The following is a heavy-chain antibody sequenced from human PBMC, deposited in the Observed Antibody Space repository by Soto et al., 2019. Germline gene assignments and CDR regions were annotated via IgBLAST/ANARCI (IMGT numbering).Heavy chain of an antibody. J-gene: IGHJ4*02. CDR3: ARVFRGGYDFFIDY. CDR1: GGSISSYY. Sequence: PSETLSLTCTVSGGSISSYYWSWIRQPPGKGLEWIGYIYYSGSTNYNPSLKSRVTISVDTSKNQFSLKLSSVTAADTAVYYCARVFRGGYDFFIDYWGQGTLVTVAS. CDR2: IYYSGST. D-gene: IGHD5-12*01. V-gene: IGHV4-59*01.